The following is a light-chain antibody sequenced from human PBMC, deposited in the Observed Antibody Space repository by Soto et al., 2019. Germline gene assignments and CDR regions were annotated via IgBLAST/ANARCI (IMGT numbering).Light chain of an antibody. V-gene: IGKV3-20*01. CDR1: KSVSSSY. J-gene: IGKJ1*01. CDR2: GAS. Sequence: EIVLTQSPGTLSLSPGERATLSCRASKSVSSSYLAWYQQKPGQAPRLLIYGASSRATVIPDRFSGSGSGTDFTLTISRLEPEDFAVYYCQQYGSSSWTFGQGTKVEIK. CDR3: QQYGSSSWT.